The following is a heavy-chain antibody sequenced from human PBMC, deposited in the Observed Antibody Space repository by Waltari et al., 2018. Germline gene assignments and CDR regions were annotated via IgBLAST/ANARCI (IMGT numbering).Heavy chain of an antibody. Sequence: EVQLVESGGGLVQPGGSLRLSCAASGFTFSSYSMNWVRQAPGKGLEWVSYISSSSSTIYYADSVKGRFTISRDNAKNSLYLQMNSLRAEDTAVYYCARDPGLVAFDYWGQGTLVTVSS. CDR2: ISSSSSTI. V-gene: IGHV3-48*01. D-gene: IGHD2-15*01. CDR1: GFTFSSYS. CDR3: ARDPGLVAFDY. J-gene: IGHJ4*02.